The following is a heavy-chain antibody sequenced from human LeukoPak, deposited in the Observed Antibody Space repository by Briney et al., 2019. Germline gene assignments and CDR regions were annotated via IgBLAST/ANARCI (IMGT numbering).Heavy chain of an antibody. CDR3: ARDAGHQLSRRNYYAMDV. V-gene: IGHV4-39*07. CDR2: IYYGGST. J-gene: IGHJ6*02. Sequence: SETLSLTCTVSGGSISSGGYYWSWIRQPPGKGLEWIGSIYYGGSTYYNPSLKSRVTISVDTSKNQFSLKVNSVTAADTAVYYCARDAGHQLSRRNYYAMDVWGQGTTVTVSS. D-gene: IGHD2-2*01. CDR1: GGSISSGGYY.